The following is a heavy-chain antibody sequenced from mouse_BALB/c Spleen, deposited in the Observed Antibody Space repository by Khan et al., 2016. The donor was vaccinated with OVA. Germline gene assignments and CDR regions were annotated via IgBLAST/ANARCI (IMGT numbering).Heavy chain of an antibody. D-gene: IGHD1-2*01. CDR1: GFNIKNTY. CDR2: IDPANGNI. J-gene: IGHJ4*01. V-gene: IGHV14-3*02. Sequence: VQLQQSGAEFVKPGASVRLSCTASGFNIKNTYIHWVTQRPEQGMDWIGRIDPANGNIKYDPKFQGRATITADTSSNQAYLQLSRLTSEDTAVYYCAHSLLLYALDYWCQGTSVTVSS. CDR3: AHSLLLYALDY.